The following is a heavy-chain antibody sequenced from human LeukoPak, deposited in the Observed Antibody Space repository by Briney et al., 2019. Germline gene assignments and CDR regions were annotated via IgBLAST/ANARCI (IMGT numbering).Heavy chain of an antibody. V-gene: IGHV1-2*02. CDR3: ARAWGGSGSYPFDY. CDR1: GYTFTGYY. D-gene: IGHD3-10*01. CDR2: INPNSGGT. Sequence: ASVKVSCKASGYTFTGYYMHWVRQAPGQGLEGMGWINPNSGGTNYAQKFQGRVTMTRDTSISTAYMELSRLRSDDTAVYYCARAWGGSGSYPFDYWGQGTLVTVSS. J-gene: IGHJ4*02.